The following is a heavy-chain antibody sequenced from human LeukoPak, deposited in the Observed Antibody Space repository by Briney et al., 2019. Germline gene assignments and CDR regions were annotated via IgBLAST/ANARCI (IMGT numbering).Heavy chain of an antibody. CDR3: ARGPGLLWFGELWYYYYYYMDV. Sequence: GGSLRLSCAASGFTFSSYAMHWVRQAPGKGLEWVAVISYDGSNKYYADSVKGRFTISRDNSKNTLYLQMNSLRAEDTAVYYCARGPGLLWFGELWYYYYYYMDVWGKGTTVTISS. J-gene: IGHJ6*03. CDR2: ISYDGSNK. V-gene: IGHV3-30*04. D-gene: IGHD3-10*01. CDR1: GFTFSSYA.